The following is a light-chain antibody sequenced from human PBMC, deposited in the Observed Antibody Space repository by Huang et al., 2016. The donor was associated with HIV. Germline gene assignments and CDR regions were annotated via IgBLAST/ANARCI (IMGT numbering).Light chain of an antibody. Sequence: EVLMTQSPATLSESPGGRVTISCWASQSVRANLAWFQQKPGQAPRLLLHGSSTRAPGVPARFSGSGSGTGFTLTITSLQSEDYAVYYCHQYYTWPRTFGQGTRVE. V-gene: IGKV3-15*01. CDR2: GSS. CDR3: HQYYTWPRT. J-gene: IGKJ1*01. CDR1: QSVRAN.